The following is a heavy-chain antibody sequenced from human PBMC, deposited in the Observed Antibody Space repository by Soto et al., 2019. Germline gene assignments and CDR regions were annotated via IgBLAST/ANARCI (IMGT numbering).Heavy chain of an antibody. CDR1: GYTFTSYD. CDR2: MNPNSGNT. CDR3: ARSLRKGPAYYYDSSGYYPLSFDI. D-gene: IGHD3-22*01. Sequence: ASVKVSCKASGYTFTSYDINWVRQATGQGLEWMGWMNPNSGNTGYAQKFQGRVTMTRSTSISTAYMELSSLRSEDTAVYCCARSLRKGPAYYYDSSGYYPLSFDIWGQGTMVTV. J-gene: IGHJ3*02. V-gene: IGHV1-8*01.